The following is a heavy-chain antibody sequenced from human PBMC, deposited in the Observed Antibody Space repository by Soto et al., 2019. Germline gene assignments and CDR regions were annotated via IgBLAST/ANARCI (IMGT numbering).Heavy chain of an antibody. V-gene: IGHV3-7*01. J-gene: IGHJ4*02. CDR2: IKQDGSEK. Sequence: GGSLRLSCAAXGFTFSSNWMTWVRQAPGKGLEWVANIKQDGSEKYYVDSVRGRFTISRDNAKTSLYLQMNSLRAEDTAVYYCAREYSSGWLDYWGQGTLVTVSS. D-gene: IGHD6-19*01. CDR1: GFTFSSNW. CDR3: AREYSSGWLDY.